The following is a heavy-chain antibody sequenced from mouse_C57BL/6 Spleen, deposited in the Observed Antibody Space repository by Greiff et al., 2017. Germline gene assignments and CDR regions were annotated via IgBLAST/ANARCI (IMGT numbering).Heavy chain of an antibody. CDR1: GFNIKDYY. J-gene: IGHJ2*01. D-gene: IGHD1-1*01. CDR3: TPCGSSVFDY. V-gene: IGHV14-1*01. Sequence: EVKLMESGAELVRPGASVKLSCTASGFNIKDYYMHWVKQRPEQGLEWIGRIDPEDGDTEYAPKFQGKATMTADTSSNTASLQLSSLTSEDTAVYYCTPCGSSVFDYWGQGTTLTVSS. CDR2: IDPEDGDT.